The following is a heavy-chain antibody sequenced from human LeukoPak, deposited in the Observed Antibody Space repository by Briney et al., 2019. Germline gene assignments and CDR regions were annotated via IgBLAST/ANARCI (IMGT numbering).Heavy chain of an antibody. CDR2: IYPGDSDT. Sequence: GESLKISCQTSGYSFTTYWIGWVRQMPGKGLEWMGIIYPGDSDTRYSPSFQGQVTISADKSISTAYLQWNSLKASDTAVYYCARRDRDSSWSFDYWGQGTLVTISS. CDR3: ARRDRDSSWSFDY. D-gene: IGHD6-19*01. J-gene: IGHJ4*02. CDR1: GYSFTTYW. V-gene: IGHV5-51*01.